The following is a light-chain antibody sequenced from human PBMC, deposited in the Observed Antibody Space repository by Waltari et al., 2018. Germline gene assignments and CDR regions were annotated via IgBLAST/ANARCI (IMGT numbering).Light chain of an antibody. Sequence: QSVLTQPPSVSAAPGQKVTISCSGSSSNIGRSYVSWYQQVPGTAPKLLIYDNNKRPSGVSGRFSGSKSGTSASLAITGLQTGDEADYYCGAWDSSLTGYIFGAGTRLTVL. V-gene: IGLV1-51*01. J-gene: IGLJ1*01. CDR2: DNN. CDR3: GAWDSSLTGYI. CDR1: SSNIGRSY.